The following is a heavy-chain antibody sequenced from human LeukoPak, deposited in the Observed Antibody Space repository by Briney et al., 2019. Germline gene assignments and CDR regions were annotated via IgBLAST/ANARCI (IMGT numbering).Heavy chain of an antibody. CDR2: IYYSGST. D-gene: IGHD1-26*01. V-gene: IGHV4-59*08. CDR3: ARHYRGGSSLYYFDY. Sequence: SETLSLTCTVSGGSISSYYWSWIWQPPGKGLEWIGYIYYSGSTNYNPSLKSRVTISVDTSKNQFSLKLSSVTAADTAVYYCARHYRGGSSLYYFDYWGQGTLVTVSS. J-gene: IGHJ4*02. CDR1: GGSISSYY.